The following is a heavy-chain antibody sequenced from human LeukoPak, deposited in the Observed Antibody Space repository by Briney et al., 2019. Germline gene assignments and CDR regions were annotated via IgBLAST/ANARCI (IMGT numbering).Heavy chain of an antibody. CDR1: GFRFSNYW. CDR3: GRIYITVASRLLDY. J-gene: IGHJ4*02. V-gene: IGHV3-7*05. Sequence: PGGSLRLSCAASGFRFSNYWMGWVRQAPGKGLEWVANIKEDGTQTYYVDSVKGRFTVSRDNAKNSLYLQMDSLRAEDTAVYYCGRIYITVASRLLDYWGQGTLVTVSS. CDR2: IKEDGTQT. D-gene: IGHD6-19*01.